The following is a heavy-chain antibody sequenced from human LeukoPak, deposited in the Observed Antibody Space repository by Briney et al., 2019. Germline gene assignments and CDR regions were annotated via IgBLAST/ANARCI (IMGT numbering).Heavy chain of an antibody. J-gene: IGHJ4*02. Sequence: SQTLSLTCAISGDSVSSNSAAWNWIRQSPSRGLEWLGRTYYRSKWYNDYAVSVKSRITINPDTSKNQFSLQLNSVTPEDTAVYYCARVAGRDCSSTSCPIDYWGQGTLATVSS. V-gene: IGHV6-1*01. CDR2: TYYRSKWYN. D-gene: IGHD2-2*01. CDR3: ARVAGRDCSSTSCPIDY. CDR1: GDSVSSNSAA.